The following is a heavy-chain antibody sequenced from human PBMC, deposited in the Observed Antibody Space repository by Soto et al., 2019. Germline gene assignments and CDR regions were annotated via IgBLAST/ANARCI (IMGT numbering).Heavy chain of an antibody. V-gene: IGHV3-30*18. CDR2: ILYDGSDK. Sequence: GGSLRLSCAASGFTFSSYGMHWVRQAPGKGLEWVTGILYDGSDKYYADSVEGRFTISRENSKNTLYLQMNSLRTEDSAVYYCAKAGGGFGDFVHHWGQGTPVTVSS. D-gene: IGHD3-10*01. CDR3: AKAGGGFGDFVHH. J-gene: IGHJ4*02. CDR1: GFTFSSYG.